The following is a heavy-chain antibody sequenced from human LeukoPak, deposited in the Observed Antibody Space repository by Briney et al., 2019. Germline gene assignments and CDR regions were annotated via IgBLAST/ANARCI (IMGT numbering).Heavy chain of an antibody. CDR2: IIPILGIA. CDR3: ARTAYSDFWSGYYYYYYYMDV. V-gene: IGHV1-69*02. CDR1: GGTFSSYT. Sequence: ASVKVSCKASGGTFSSYTISWVRQAPGQGLEWMGRIIPILGIANYAQKFQGRVTITADKSTSTAYMELSSLRPEDTAVYYCARTAYSDFWSGYYYYYYYMDVWGKGTTVTVSS. D-gene: IGHD3-3*01. J-gene: IGHJ6*03.